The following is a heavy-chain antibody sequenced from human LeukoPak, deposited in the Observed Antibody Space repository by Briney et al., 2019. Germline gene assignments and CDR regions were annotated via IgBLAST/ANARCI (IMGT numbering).Heavy chain of an antibody. V-gene: IGHV3-23*01. D-gene: IGHD2-21*02. Sequence: GGSLRLSCAASEFNYANHAMSWVRQTAGKGLEWVSAISGGGDITYYADSVKGRFTISRDNSKDTLFLQMHSLRPGDTAVYYCVREDTPATANYWGQGTLVTISS. CDR3: VREDTPATANY. CDR1: EFNYANHA. J-gene: IGHJ4*02. CDR2: ISGGGDIT.